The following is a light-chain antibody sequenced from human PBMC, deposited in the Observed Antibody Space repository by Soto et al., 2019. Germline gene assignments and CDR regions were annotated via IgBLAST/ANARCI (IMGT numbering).Light chain of an antibody. CDR2: GAS. Sequence: EIVLTQSPGTLSLSPGERATLSCRASQSVNSRYLAWYQQKPGQAPRLLISGASTRATGIPDRFSGSGSGTDFTLTISRLEPEEFAVYYCQEYGNSRWTFGQGTKVEIK. CDR1: QSVNSRY. CDR3: QEYGNSRWT. V-gene: IGKV3-20*01. J-gene: IGKJ1*01.